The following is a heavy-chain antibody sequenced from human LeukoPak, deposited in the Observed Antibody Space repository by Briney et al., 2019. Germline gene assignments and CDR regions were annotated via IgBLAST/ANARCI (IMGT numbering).Heavy chain of an antibody. CDR2: ISSSSSYI. J-gene: IGHJ3*02. CDR1: GFTFSTYR. CDR3: ASDDYGGFDI. D-gene: IGHD4-23*01. V-gene: IGHV3-21*01. Sequence: GGSLRLPCAASGFTFSTYRMNWVRRAPGKGLEWVSSISSSSSYIYYADSVKGRFTISRDNAKNSLYLQMNSLRAEDTAVYYCASDDYGGFDIWGQGTMVTVSS.